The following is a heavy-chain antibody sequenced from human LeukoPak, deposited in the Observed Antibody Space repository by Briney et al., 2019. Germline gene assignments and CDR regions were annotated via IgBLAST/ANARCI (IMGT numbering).Heavy chain of an antibody. J-gene: IGHJ4*02. D-gene: IGHD3-22*01. CDR2: INPNSGGT. V-gene: IGHV1-2*02. CDR1: GYTFTSYY. CDR3: ARFRYDSSGYFDY. Sequence: ASVKVSCKASGYTFTSYYMHWVRQAPGQGLEWMGWINPNSGGTNYAQKFQGGVTMTRDTSISTAYMELSRLRSDDTAVYYCARFRYDSSGYFDYWGQGTLVTVSS.